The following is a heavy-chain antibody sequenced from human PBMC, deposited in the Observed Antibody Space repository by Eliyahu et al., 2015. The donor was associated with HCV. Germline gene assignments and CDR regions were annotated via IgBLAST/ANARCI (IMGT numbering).Heavy chain of an antibody. V-gene: IGHV3-9*01. J-gene: IGHJ4*02. D-gene: IGHD2-2*01. CDR1: GFTFXDXA. CDR3: AKDKFPRRYCSSTSCYGIFDQ. CDR2: MSWNSDRX. Sequence: EVQLVESGGGLVQPGRSLRLSCAAXGFTFXDXAMPXVRQAPGEGLGWVSGMSWNSDRXDYADSVKGRFTISRDNARNSLYLQMNSLRAEDTALYYCAKDKFPRRYCSSTSCYGIFDQWGQGTLVTVSS.